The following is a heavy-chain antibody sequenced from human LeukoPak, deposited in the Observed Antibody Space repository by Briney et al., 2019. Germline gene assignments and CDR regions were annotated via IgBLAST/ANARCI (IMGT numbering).Heavy chain of an antibody. V-gene: IGHV4-34*01. Sequence: SETLSLTCAVYGGSFSGYYWSWIRQPPGTGLEWIGEINHSGSTNYNPSLKSRVTISVDTSKNQFSLKLSSVTAADTAVYYCARGAPHVVVVVAATRLFDYWGQGTLVTVSS. CDR1: GGSFSGYY. CDR3: ARGAPHVVVVVAATRLFDY. CDR2: INHSGST. J-gene: IGHJ4*02. D-gene: IGHD2-15*01.